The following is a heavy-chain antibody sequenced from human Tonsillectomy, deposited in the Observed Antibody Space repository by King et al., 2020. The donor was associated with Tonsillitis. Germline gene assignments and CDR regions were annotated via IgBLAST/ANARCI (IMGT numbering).Heavy chain of an antibody. V-gene: IGHV3-11*06. Sequence: VQLVESGGGLVRPGGSLRLSCAASGFTFSDHYMSWIRQAPGKGLEWISYINRISTYTNYADSLKGRFTISRDNAKNSLFLHMNRLRVEDTAVYYCARGGHVSPSDFWGQGTLVTVSS. D-gene: IGHD3-16*01. CDR1: GFTFSDHY. CDR3: ARGGHVSPSDF. CDR2: INRISTYT. J-gene: IGHJ4*02.